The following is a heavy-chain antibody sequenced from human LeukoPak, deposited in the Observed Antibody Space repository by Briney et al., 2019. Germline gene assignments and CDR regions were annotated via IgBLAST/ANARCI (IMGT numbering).Heavy chain of an antibody. Sequence: ASVKVSCKASGYTFTSYYMHWVRQAPGQGLEWMGIINPSGGSTSYAQKFQGRVTITRDTSTSTVYMELSSLRSEDTAVYYCARDRMYYYGSGNSFWFDPWGQGTLVTVSS. V-gene: IGHV1-46*01. J-gene: IGHJ5*02. CDR2: INPSGGST. CDR1: GYTFTSYY. CDR3: ARDRMYYYGSGNSFWFDP. D-gene: IGHD3-10*01.